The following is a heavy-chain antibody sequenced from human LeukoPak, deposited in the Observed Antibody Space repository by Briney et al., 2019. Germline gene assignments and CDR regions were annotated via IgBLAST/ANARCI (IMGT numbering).Heavy chain of an antibody. CDR1: GYTFTGYY. Sequence: SVKVSCKAFGYTFTGYYIHWVRQAPGQGLEWMGRIIPILGIANYAQKFQGRVTITADKSTSTAYMELSSLRSEDTAVYYCARTPVYSSKGRGGFDYWGQGTLVTVSS. CDR3: ARTPVYSSKGRGGFDY. D-gene: IGHD6-13*01. CDR2: IIPILGIA. V-gene: IGHV1-69*02. J-gene: IGHJ4*02.